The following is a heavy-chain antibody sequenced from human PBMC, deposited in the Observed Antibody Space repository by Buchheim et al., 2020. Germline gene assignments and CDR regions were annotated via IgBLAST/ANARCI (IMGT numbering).Heavy chain of an antibody. V-gene: IGHV3-7*01. J-gene: IGHJ4*02. CDR3: ARESPNSYVTNGWSDY. Sequence: EVQLVESGGGLVQPGGSLRLSCAASGFTFSSYWMTWVRQAPGKGLEWVANINHDGSATYYVDSLKGRFTISRDNAQSSLFLQMNSLRAGDTAVYYCARESPNSYVTNGWSDYWGQGTL. CDR2: INHDGSAT. D-gene: IGHD2-8*01. CDR1: GFTFSSYW.